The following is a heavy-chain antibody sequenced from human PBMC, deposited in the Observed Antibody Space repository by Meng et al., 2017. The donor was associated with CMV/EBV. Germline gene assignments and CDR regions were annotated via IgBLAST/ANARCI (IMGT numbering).Heavy chain of an antibody. CDR3: ARVGRTSCYDY. CDR1: GGSISSGDYY. D-gene: IGHD2-2*01. V-gene: IGHV4-30-4*08. Sequence: QVQRQGSGHGMVKPSQTLSLTCTGSGGSISSGDYYWGWIRQPPGKGLEWIGYIYYSGSTYYNPSLKSRVTISVDTSKNQFSLKLSSVTAADTAVYYCARVGRTSCYDYWGQGTLVTVSS. J-gene: IGHJ4*02. CDR2: IYYSGST.